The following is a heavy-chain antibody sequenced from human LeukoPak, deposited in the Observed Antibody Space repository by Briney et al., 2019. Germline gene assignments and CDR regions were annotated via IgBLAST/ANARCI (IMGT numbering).Heavy chain of an antibody. D-gene: IGHD1-1*01. CDR2: ISGSGGST. V-gene: IGHV3-23*01. Sequence: GGSLRLSCAASGFTFSSYAMSWVRQAPGKGLEWVSAISGSGGSTYYADSVKGRFTLSRDDSRNTVYLQLNNLRVEGTAIYYCAKANWVSNADAVWWGQGTQVTVSS. CDR3: AKANWVSNADAVW. J-gene: IGHJ4*02. CDR1: GFTFSSYA.